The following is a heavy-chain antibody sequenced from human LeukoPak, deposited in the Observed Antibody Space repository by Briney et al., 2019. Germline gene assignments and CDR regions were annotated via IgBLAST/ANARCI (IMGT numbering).Heavy chain of an antibody. D-gene: IGHD6-19*01. V-gene: IGHV1-2*02. J-gene: IGHJ4*02. CDR2: INPNSGGT. Sequence: ASVKVSCKASGYTFTGSYMHWVRQAPGQGLEWMGWINPNSGGTNYAQKFQGRVTMTRDTSISTAYMELSRLRSDDTAVYYCARGRIAVARNPFDYWGQGTLVTVSS. CDR1: GYTFTGSY. CDR3: ARGRIAVARNPFDY.